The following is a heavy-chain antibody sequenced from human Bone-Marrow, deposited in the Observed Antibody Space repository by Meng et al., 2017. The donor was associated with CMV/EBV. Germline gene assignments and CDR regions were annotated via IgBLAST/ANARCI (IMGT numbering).Heavy chain of an antibody. J-gene: IGHJ4*02. V-gene: IGHV3-66*02. CDR3: ARTSPGIAARLGFDY. D-gene: IGHD6-6*01. Sequence: GGSLRLSCAASGFTVSSNYMSWVRQAPGKGLEWVSVIYSGGSKYYADSVKGRFTISRDNSKNTLYLQMNSLRAEDTAVYYCARTSPGIAARLGFDYWGQGTLVTVSS. CDR1: GFTVSSNY. CDR2: IYSGGSK.